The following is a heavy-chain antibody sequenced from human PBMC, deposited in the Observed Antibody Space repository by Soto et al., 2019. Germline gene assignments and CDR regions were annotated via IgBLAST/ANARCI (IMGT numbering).Heavy chain of an antibody. Sequence: QVQLQQWGAGLLKPSETLSLTCAVYGGSFSGYYWSWIRQPPGKGLEWIGEINHSGSTNYNPSLKSRVTISVDTSKNQFSLKLSSVTAADTAVYYCARAITYYDFWSGYYSNYRCNWFDPWGQGTLVTVSS. J-gene: IGHJ5*02. D-gene: IGHD3-3*01. CDR2: INHSGST. CDR1: GGSFSGYY. CDR3: ARAITYYDFWSGYYSNYRCNWFDP. V-gene: IGHV4-34*01.